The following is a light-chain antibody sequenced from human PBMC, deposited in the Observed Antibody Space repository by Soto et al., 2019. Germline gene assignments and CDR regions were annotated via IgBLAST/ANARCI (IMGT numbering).Light chain of an antibody. V-gene: IGKV3-20*01. CDR2: DVS. CDR3: QQYGSAPT. Sequence: EIVLTQSPGTLSLSPGERATLSCRSSQSVSSSYLAWYQQKPGQAPSLLIYDVSSRATGIPDRFSGSGSGTDFTLTISRLVTEDFAVYYCQQYGSAPTFGQGTKVEIK. CDR1: QSVSSSY. J-gene: IGKJ1*01.